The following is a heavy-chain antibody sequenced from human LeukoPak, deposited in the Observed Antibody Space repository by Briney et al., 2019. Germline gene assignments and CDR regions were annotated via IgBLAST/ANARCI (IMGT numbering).Heavy chain of an antibody. D-gene: IGHD2-15*01. CDR2: MFQSVTT. V-gene: IGHV4-59*11. J-gene: IGHJ4*02. CDR1: GGSISSHY. Sequence: PSETLSLTCAVSGGSISSHYWSWLRQPPGKGLEWIGYMFQSVTTNYNPSLKSRVTISVDTSKNQFSLKLTSVTAADTAVYYCARGADIVVVVGAENYFDYGGQGAL. CDR3: ARGADIVVVVGAENYFDY.